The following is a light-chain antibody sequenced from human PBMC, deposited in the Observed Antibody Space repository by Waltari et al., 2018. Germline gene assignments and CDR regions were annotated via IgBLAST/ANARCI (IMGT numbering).Light chain of an antibody. CDR3: MQGTHWPPT. CDR2: MAS. J-gene: IGKJ1*01. CDR1: LRLVYSDGNTY. V-gene: IGKV2-30*01. Sequence: DVVMTQSPLSLPVTLGQPASISCRSSLRLVYSDGNTYLNWFQQRPGQSPRRLIYMASNRDPGVPDRFSGSGSGTDFTLKISRVEADDVGIYYCMQGTHWPPTFGQGTTVEIK.